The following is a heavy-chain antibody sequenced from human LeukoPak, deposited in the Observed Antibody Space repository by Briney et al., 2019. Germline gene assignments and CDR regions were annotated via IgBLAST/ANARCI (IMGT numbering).Heavy chain of an antibody. V-gene: IGHV1-2*02. Sequence: ASVKVSCKASGYTFTGYYMHWVRQAPGQGLEWMGWINPNSGGTNYAQKFQGRVTMTRDTSISTAYMELSRLRSDDTAVYYCARGRMGSWYSDYYYYYGMDVWGQGTTVTVSS. J-gene: IGHJ6*02. CDR3: ARGRMGSWYSDYYYYYGMDV. D-gene: IGHD6-13*01. CDR2: INPNSGGT. CDR1: GYTFTGYY.